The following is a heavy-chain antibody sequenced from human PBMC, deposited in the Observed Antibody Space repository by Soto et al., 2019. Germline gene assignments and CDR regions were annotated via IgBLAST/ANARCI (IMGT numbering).Heavy chain of an antibody. Sequence: GGSLRLSCAASGFTFSSYAMTWVRQAPGKGLEWVSTISDGSRSTYYTDSVKGRFTISRDNSKNTLYLQMNSLRAEDTAIYYCAKGRGPRGNSESFFDSWGQGTLVTVSS. CDR2: ISDGSRST. CDR3: AKGRGPRGNSESFFDS. J-gene: IGHJ4*02. CDR1: GFTFSSYA. V-gene: IGHV3-23*01. D-gene: IGHD2-21*02.